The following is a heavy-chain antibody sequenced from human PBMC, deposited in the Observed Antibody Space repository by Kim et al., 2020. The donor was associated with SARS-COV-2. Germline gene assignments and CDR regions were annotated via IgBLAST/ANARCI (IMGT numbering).Heavy chain of an antibody. CDR3: ANPRRGSYYYGMDV. J-gene: IGHJ6*02. CDR2: ISYDGSNK. D-gene: IGHD3-10*01. Sequence: GGSLRLSCAASGFTFSSYGMHWVRQAPGKGLEWVAVISYDGSNKYYADSVKGRFTISRDNSKNTLYLQMNSLRAEDTAVYYCANPRRGSYYYGMDVWGQGITVTVSS. CDR1: GFTFSSYG. V-gene: IGHV3-30*18.